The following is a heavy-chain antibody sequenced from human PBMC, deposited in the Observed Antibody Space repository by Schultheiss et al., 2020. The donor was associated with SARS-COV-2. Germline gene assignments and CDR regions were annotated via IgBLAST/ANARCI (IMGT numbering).Heavy chain of an antibody. Sequence: GGSLRLSCAASGFTFSSYAMHWVRQAPGKGLEWVAVISYDGSNKYYADSVKGRFTISRDNSKNTLYLQMNSLRAEDTAVYYCARDYRRYCTNGVCYYYYMDVWGKGTTVTVSS. V-gene: IGHV3-30*04. J-gene: IGHJ6*03. CDR2: ISYDGSNK. CDR1: GFTFSSYA. CDR3: ARDYRRYCTNGVCYYYYMDV. D-gene: IGHD2-8*01.